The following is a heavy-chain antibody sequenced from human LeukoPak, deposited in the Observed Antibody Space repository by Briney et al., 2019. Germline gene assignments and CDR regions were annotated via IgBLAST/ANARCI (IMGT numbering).Heavy chain of an antibody. V-gene: IGHV4-59*01. D-gene: IGHD3-16*01. Sequence: SETLSLTCAVSGGSISSYYWSWIRQPPGKGLEWIGYIYYSGSTKTNPSLKSRVTMSVDTSKNQFSLKLRSVTAADTAVYYCARDFRDGGNWFDPWGQGTLVTVSS. CDR3: ARDFRDGGNWFDP. CDR1: GGSISSYY. CDR2: IYYSGST. J-gene: IGHJ5*02.